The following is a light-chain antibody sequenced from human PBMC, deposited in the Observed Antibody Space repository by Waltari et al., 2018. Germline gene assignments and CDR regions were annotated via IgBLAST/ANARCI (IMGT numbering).Light chain of an antibody. V-gene: IGKV1-16*02. Sequence: LQMTQSPSSLSASVGDRVTITCRASQPITNSLSWFQQKSGEAPKSLIYGASNLQGGVPSKFSGSGYGTDFTLTISSLQPEDFATYYCLQYNSYPRTFGPGTKVEIK. J-gene: IGKJ1*01. CDR2: GAS. CDR3: LQYNSYPRT. CDR1: QPITNS.